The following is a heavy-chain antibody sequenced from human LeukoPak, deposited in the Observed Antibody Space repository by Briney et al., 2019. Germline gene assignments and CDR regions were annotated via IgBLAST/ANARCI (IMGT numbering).Heavy chain of an antibody. J-gene: IGHJ4*02. CDR1: GFTFSSYN. D-gene: IGHD1-26*01. Sequence: GSPRRLSCAPSGFTFSSYNMNWVRQAPGKGLEWGSYIIIRISTVYYAHSVKGRYPISRDNPKNSVYLQMNRLREEDTAVYYCARASGSYFDYWGQGTLVTVSS. V-gene: IGHV3-48*02. CDR2: IIIRISTV. CDR3: ARASGSYFDY.